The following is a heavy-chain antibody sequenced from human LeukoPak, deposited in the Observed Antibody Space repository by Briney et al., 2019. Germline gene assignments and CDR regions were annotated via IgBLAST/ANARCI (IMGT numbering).Heavy chain of an antibody. V-gene: IGHV4-4*07. Sequence: NPSETLSLTCTVSGGSISGYYWSWIRQPAGKGLEWIGRIYTSESTNYNPSLKSRVTMSVDTSKNQFSLKLSSVTAADTAVYYCARESPASTSRLMDVWGKGTTSPSP. CDR2: IYTSEST. CDR3: ARESPASTSRLMDV. CDR1: GGSISGYY. D-gene: IGHD2-2*01. J-gene: IGHJ6*03.